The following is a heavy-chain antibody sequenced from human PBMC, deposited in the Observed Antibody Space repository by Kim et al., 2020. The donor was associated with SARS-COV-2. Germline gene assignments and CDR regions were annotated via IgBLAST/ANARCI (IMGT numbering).Heavy chain of an antibody. CDR3: AKDQYYYDSSGYYSYPLDY. Sequence: GRFTISRDNSKNTLYLQMNSLRAEDTAVYYCAKDQYYYDSSGYYSYPLDYWGQGTLVTVSS. D-gene: IGHD3-22*01. V-gene: IGHV3-23*01. J-gene: IGHJ4*02.